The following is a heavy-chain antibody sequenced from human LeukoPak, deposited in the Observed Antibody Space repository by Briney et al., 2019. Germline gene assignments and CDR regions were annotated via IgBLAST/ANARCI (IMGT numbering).Heavy chain of an antibody. V-gene: IGHV4-59*12. Sequence: PSETLSLTCTVSGGSISTYYWSWIRQPPGKGLEWIGYIYYSGSTNYNPSLKSRVTISVGTSKNQFSLKLSSVTAADTAVYYCARDAYYYDSSGYYRFDYWGQGTLVTVSS. D-gene: IGHD3-22*01. CDR3: ARDAYYYDSSGYYRFDY. CDR1: GGSISTYY. J-gene: IGHJ4*02. CDR2: IYYSGST.